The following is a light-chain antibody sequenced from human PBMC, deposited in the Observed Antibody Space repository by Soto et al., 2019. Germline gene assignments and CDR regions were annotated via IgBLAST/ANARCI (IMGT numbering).Light chain of an antibody. CDR2: PAS. J-gene: IGKJ2*01. Sequence: DIQITQSPSSLSASVGDRVTITCRASQGVSAYLLWYQQTQGRAPKLLIYPASDLVSGVPSRFSGSGSGTRFALTISSLQPEDFVTYYCQQSYRTPHTFGQGTKLETK. V-gene: IGKV1-39*01. CDR1: QGVSAY. CDR3: QQSYRTPHT.